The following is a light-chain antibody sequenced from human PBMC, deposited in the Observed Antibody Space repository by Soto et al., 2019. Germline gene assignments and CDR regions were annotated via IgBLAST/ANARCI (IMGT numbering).Light chain of an antibody. CDR1: QAISSN. V-gene: IGKV3-15*01. CDR2: GAS. J-gene: IGKJ4*01. Sequence: EIVMTQSPATLSVSRGERATLSCRANQAISSNLAWYQQKPGQAPRLLIYGASTRATGIPDRFSGSGSGTEFTLTISSLQSVDFAVYYCQHYNNWLGTFGGGTKVEIK. CDR3: QHYNNWLGT.